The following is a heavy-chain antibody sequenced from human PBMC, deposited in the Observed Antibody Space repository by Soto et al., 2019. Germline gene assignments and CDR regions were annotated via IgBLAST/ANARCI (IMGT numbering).Heavy chain of an antibody. D-gene: IGHD5-18*01. J-gene: IGHJ4*02. CDR1: GGSISNYY. CDR3: ARDNGYSYGYTLDH. CDR2: IYYSGST. V-gene: IGHV4-59*01. Sequence: SETLSLTCTVSGGSISNYYWSWIRHPPGKKLEWIGYIYYSGSTNYNPSLKSRVTISVDTSKNQFSLKLSSVTAADTAVYYCARDNGYSYGYTLDHWGQGTLVTVSS.